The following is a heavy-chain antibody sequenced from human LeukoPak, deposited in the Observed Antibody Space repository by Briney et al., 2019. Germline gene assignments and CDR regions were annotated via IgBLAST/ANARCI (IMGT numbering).Heavy chain of an antibody. Sequence: GGSLRLSCAASGFTFSSYSMNWVRPAPGKGLEWVSSISSSSSYIYYADSVKGRFTISRDNAKNSLYLQMNSLRAEDTAVYYCARKGASMVRGVYYYYYYMDVWGKGTTVTVSS. D-gene: IGHD3-10*01. J-gene: IGHJ6*03. CDR3: ARKGASMVRGVYYYYYYMDV. CDR1: GFTFSSYS. CDR2: ISSSSSYI. V-gene: IGHV3-21*01.